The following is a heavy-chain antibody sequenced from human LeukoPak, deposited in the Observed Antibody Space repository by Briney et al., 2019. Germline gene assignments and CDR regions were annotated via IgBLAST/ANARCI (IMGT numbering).Heavy chain of an antibody. D-gene: IGHD3-16*01. CDR3: ARDPELGELHLYYFDY. Sequence: GASVKVSCKASGYTFTSYAMHWVRQAPGQRLEWMGWINAGNGNTKYSQKFQGRVTMTRDTSISTAYMELSRLRSDDTAVYYCARDPELGELHLYYFDYWGQGTLVTVSS. CDR1: GYTFTSYA. J-gene: IGHJ4*02. CDR2: INAGNGNT. V-gene: IGHV1-3*01.